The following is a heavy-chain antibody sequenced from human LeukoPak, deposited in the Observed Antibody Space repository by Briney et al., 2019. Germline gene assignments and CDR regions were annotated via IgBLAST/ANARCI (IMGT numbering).Heavy chain of an antibody. Sequence: SETLSLTCSVSGDSISRSDYYWDWIRQPPGKGVEWIGTLYYAGRTYYSPSLKSRVTMSVDTSTNQFSLNLRSVTAADTAVYYCARRRYYDGSGYLEWGQGTLLSVSS. V-gene: IGHV4-39*01. D-gene: IGHD3-22*01. J-gene: IGHJ1*01. CDR3: ARRRYYDGSGYLE. CDR1: GDSISRSDYY. CDR2: LYYAGRT.